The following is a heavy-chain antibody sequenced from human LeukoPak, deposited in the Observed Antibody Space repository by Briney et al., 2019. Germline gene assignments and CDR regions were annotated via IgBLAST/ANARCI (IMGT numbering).Heavy chain of an antibody. CDR2: INTDGRTT. J-gene: IGHJ4*02. CDR1: GFTFSSYW. D-gene: IGHD6-19*01. CDR3: AKQWLGYYFDY. V-gene: IGHV3-74*01. Sequence: GGSLRLSCAASGFTFSSYWMHWVRQAPGKGLVWVSRINTDGRTTTYADSVKGRFTISRDNSKNTLYLQMNSLRAEDTAVYYCAKQWLGYYFDYWGQGTLVTVSS.